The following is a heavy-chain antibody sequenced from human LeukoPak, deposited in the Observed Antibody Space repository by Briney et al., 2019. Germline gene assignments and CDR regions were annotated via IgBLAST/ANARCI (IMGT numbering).Heavy chain of an antibody. CDR3: AKDSFCSSTSCSDFDY. V-gene: IGHV3-23*01. D-gene: IGHD2-2*01. CDR1: GFTFNSYA. CDR2: ITGSGGSA. J-gene: IGHJ4*02. Sequence: GGSLRLSCAASGFTFNSYAMSWVRQAPGKGLEWVSAITGSGGSAYYADSVKGRFTISRDNSKNTLYLQMNSLRAEDAAVYYCAKDSFCSSTSCSDFDYWGQGTLVTVSS.